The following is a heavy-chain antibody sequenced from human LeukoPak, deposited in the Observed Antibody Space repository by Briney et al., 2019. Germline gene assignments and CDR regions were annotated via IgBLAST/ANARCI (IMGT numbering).Heavy chain of an antibody. CDR3: ARGPYGDS. D-gene: IGHD4-17*01. V-gene: IGHV3-30-3*01. J-gene: IGHJ4*02. CDR1: GFTFSNYA. Sequence: GGSLRLSRAASGFTFSNYAMYWVRQAPGKGLEWVAVISYDGSNRYYADSVKGRFTISRDNSKNTLYLQMNSLRVEDTAVYYCARGPYGDSWGQGTPVTVSS. CDR2: ISYDGSNR.